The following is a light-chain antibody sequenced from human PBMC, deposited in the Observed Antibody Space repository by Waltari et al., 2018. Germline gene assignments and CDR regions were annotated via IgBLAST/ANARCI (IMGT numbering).Light chain of an antibody. V-gene: IGLV1-36*01. CDR3: AAWDDSLNGQV. J-gene: IGLJ1*01. CDR2: YDD. CDR1: SSNIGNNV. Sequence: QSVLTQPPSVSGVPRERVTISCSGSSSNIGNNVVNWYQQLPGKAPKLLIYYDDLVPSGVSDRFSGSKSGTSASLAITGLQSDDEADYYCAAWDDSLNGQVFGTGTKVTVL.